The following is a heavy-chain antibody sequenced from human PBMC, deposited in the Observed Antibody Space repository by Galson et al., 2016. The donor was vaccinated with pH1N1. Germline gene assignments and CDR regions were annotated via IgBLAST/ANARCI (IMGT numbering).Heavy chain of an antibody. CDR1: GDSVSSHSAA. V-gene: IGHV6-1*01. CDR2: TYYRSKWFY. CDR3: ARHSPGGAVGVFER. Sequence: CAISGDSVSSHSAAWNWIRQSPSRGLEWLGRTYYRSKWFYNYAVSVQGRITINPDTSKNQFSLQLNSVTPEDTAVYYCARHSPGGAVGVFERWGQGTLVTVSS. J-gene: IGHJ4*02. D-gene: IGHD6-19*01.